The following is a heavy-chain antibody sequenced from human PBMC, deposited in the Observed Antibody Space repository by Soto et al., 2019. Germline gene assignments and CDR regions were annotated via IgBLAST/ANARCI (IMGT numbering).Heavy chain of an antibody. Sequence: QVQLVQSGAEVKKPGSSVKVSCKASGGTFSSYAISWVRQAPGQWLEWMGGIIPIFGTANYAQKFQGRVTITADESTSTAYMELSSLRSEDTAVYYCARDKIAVAGTSGYYFDYWGQGTLVTVSS. CDR1: GGTFSSYA. V-gene: IGHV1-69*01. CDR2: IIPIFGTA. J-gene: IGHJ4*02. CDR3: ARDKIAVAGTSGYYFDY. D-gene: IGHD6-19*01.